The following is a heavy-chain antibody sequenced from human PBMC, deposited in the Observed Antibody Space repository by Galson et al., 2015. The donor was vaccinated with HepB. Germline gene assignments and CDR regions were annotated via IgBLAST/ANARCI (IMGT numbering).Heavy chain of an antibody. Sequence: SLRLSCAASGFTFSSYAMHWVRQAPGKGLEWVAVISYDGSNKYYADSVKGRFTISRDNSKNTLYLQMNSLRAEDTAVYYCAKLGGVIVGDYFDYWGQGTLVTVSS. D-gene: IGHD3-16*02. CDR2: ISYDGSNK. J-gene: IGHJ4*02. CDR3: AKLGGVIVGDYFDY. V-gene: IGHV3-30*04. CDR1: GFTFSSYA.